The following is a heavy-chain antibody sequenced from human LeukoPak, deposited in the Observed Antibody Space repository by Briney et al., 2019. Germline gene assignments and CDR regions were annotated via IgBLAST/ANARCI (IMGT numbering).Heavy chain of an antibody. J-gene: IGHJ4*02. CDR1: GGSISSYY. CDR3: ARALAPQSSSSPFDY. Sequence: PSETLSLTCTVSGGSISSYYWSWIRQPPGKGLEWIGYIYYSGSTNYNPSLKSRVTISVDTSKNQFSLKLSSVTAADTAVYYCARALAPQSSSSPFDYWGQGTLVTVSS. V-gene: IGHV4-59*01. D-gene: IGHD6-6*01. CDR2: IYYSGST.